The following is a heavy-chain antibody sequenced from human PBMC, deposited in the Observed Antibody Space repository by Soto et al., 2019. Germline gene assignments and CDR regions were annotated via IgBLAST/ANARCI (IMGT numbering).Heavy chain of an antibody. D-gene: IGHD3-3*01. Sequence: ASVKVSCKDSGGTFSSYAIRWVRQAPGQGLEWMGGIIPIFGTANYAQKFQGRVTITADESTSTAYMELSSLRSEDTAVYYCALRVVNENWFDPWGQGTLVTVSS. V-gene: IGHV1-69*13. CDR3: ALRVVNENWFDP. CDR2: IIPIFGTA. J-gene: IGHJ5*02. CDR1: GGTFSSYA.